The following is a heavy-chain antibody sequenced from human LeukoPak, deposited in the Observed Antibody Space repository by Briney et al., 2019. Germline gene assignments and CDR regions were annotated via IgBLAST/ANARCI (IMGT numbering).Heavy chain of an antibody. CDR1: GFTFSSYW. V-gene: IGHV3-74*01. J-gene: IGHJ4*02. Sequence: GGSLRLSCAASGFTFSSYWMHWVRQAPGKGLVWVSRINSDGSDTSYADSVKGRFTISRDNAKNTLFLQMNSLRAGDTAVYYCTRGDFYVGAQDYWGQGTLVAVTS. CDR2: INSDGSDT. CDR3: TRGDFYVGAQDY. D-gene: IGHD1-26*01.